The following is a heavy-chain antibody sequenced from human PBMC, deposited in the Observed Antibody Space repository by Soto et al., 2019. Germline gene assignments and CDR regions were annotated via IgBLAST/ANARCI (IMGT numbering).Heavy chain of an antibody. CDR2: IYHSGST. CDR1: SGSISSSNW. CDR3: ARDNIPRTAFDI. Sequence: QVQLQESGPGLVKPSGTLSLTCAVSSGSISSSNWWSWVRQPPGKGLEWIGEIYHSGSTNYNPSLNSRVTISVDKSKNQFSLKLSSVTATDTAVYYCARDNIPRTAFDIWGQGTMVTVSS. J-gene: IGHJ3*02. V-gene: IGHV4-4*02.